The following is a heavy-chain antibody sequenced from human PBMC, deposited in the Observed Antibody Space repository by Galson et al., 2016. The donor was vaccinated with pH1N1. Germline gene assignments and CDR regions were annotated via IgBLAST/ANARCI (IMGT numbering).Heavy chain of an antibody. V-gene: IGHV3-23*01. CDR3: AKHPYYVDTSKIDY. J-gene: IGHJ4*02. D-gene: IGHD5-18*01. Sequence: SLRLSCAASGFTFSNFVMSWVRQAPGKGLEWVSTISGSGGSTYYADSVKGWFTISRDNSKNTVYLQMDSLGADDAAVYYCAKHPYYVDTSKIDYWGQGTLVSVSS. CDR2: ISGSGGST. CDR1: GFTFSNFV.